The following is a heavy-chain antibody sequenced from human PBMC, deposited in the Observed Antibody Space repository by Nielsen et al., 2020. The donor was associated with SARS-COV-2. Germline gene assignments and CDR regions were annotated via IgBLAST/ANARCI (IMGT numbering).Heavy chain of an antibody. V-gene: IGHV1-69*13. J-gene: IGHJ4*02. CDR1: GVTFSRST. CDR3: ARAAGRDLSFHFDY. Sequence: SVKVSCKGFGVTFSRSTIIWVRQAPGQGLEWMGGIIPIFASSHYAQKFQGRVAITADESTSTAYMELSSLRSEDTAVYYCARAAGRDLSFHFDYWGQGTLVTVSS. D-gene: IGHD3-16*02. CDR2: IIPIFASS.